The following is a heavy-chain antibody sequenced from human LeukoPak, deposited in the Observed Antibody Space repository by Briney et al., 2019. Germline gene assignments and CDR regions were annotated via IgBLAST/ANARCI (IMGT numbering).Heavy chain of an antibody. CDR1: GFTFSSYW. V-gene: IGHV3-74*01. CDR2: INSDGSLI. CDR3: ARGPNTGYWYFDL. Sequence: GGSLRLSCAASGFTFSSYWMHWVRQAPGKGLMWVSRINSDGSLISYADSVKGRFTISRDNAKNTLYLQMNSLSAEDTSFYYCARGPNTGYWYFDLWGRGTLVTVSS. D-gene: IGHD5-18*01. J-gene: IGHJ2*01.